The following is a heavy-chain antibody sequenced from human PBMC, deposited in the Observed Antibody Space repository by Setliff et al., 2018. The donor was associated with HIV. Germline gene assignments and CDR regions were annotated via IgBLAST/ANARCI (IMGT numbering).Heavy chain of an antibody. J-gene: IGHJ4*02. V-gene: IGHV4-34*01. D-gene: IGHD6-13*01. CDR2: INESGSA. CDR1: GESFSGYY. CDR3: ARGIPALGTSYYFDY. Sequence: NPSETLSLTCAVYGESFSGYYWSWIRQPPGKGLDWIGEINESGSANYNPPLKSRVTISVDISKKQFSLKLSSVTAADTAVYYCARGIPALGTSYYFDYWGQGTRVTVSS.